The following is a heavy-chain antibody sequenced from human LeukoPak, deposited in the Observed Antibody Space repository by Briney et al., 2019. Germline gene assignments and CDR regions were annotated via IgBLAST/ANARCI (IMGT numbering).Heavy chain of an antibody. Sequence: ASVKVSCKVSGYTLTELSMHWVRQAPGKGLEWMGGFDPEDGETIYAQKFQGRVTMTEDTSTDTAYMGLSSLRSEDTAVYYCATTSDCSGGSCYFFDYWGQGTLVTVSS. V-gene: IGHV1-24*01. CDR3: ATTSDCSGGSCYFFDY. CDR2: FDPEDGET. D-gene: IGHD2-15*01. J-gene: IGHJ4*02. CDR1: GYTLTELS.